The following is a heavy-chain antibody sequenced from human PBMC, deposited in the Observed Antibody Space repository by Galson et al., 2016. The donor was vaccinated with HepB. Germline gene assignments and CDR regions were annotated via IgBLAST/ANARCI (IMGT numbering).Heavy chain of an antibody. D-gene: IGHD3-22*01. J-gene: IGHJ4*02. Sequence: PALVKPTQTLTLTCSFSGFSLTTDGMCVSWIRQPPGKALEWLARIDWNGDEYYNTSLKTRLTLSKDTSKNQVVLIMTNMDTVDTATYYCKRMWLYVSSGYPKKYYSDYWGQGALVTVSA. CDR2: IDWNGDE. CDR1: GFSLTTDGMC. V-gene: IGHV2-70*11. CDR3: KRMWLYVSSGYPKKYYSDY.